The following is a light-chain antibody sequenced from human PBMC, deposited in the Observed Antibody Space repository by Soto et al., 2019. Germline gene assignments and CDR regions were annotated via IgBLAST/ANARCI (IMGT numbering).Light chain of an antibody. CDR1: QSVSSSF. CDR3: QQYGTSPWT. J-gene: IGKJ1*01. Sequence: EIVLTQSPGTLSLSPGERATLSCRASQSVSSSFFAWYQQKPGQAPRLLIYAASSRVTGIPDRFSGGGSGIDFTLTITRLEPEDFAFYYCQQYGTSPWTFGQGTKVDIK. V-gene: IGKV3-20*01. CDR2: AAS.